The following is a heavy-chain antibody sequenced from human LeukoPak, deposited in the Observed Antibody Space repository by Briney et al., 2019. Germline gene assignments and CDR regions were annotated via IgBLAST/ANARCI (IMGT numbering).Heavy chain of an antibody. CDR1: GSTFTSYG. J-gene: IGHJ4*02. V-gene: IGHV1-18*01. CDR3: ARHRGIVVVVAATPLDY. Sequence: GASVKVSCKVSGSTFTSYGMSWVRQAPGQGLEWMGWISAYNGNTNYAQKLQGRVTMTTDTSTSTAYMELRSLRSDDTAVYYCARHRGIVVVVAATPLDYWGQGTLVTVSS. CDR2: ISAYNGNT. D-gene: IGHD2-15*01.